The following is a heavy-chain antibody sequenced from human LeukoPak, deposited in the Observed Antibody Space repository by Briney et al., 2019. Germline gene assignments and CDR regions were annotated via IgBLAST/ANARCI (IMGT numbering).Heavy chain of an antibody. CDR3: ARQVPHCSGGSCYFGGRRYYFDY. D-gene: IGHD2-15*01. CDR2: LYCSGST. V-gene: IGHV4-59*08. Sequence: SETLSVTCTVSGGSISSYYWSWIRQPPGKGLEWIGYLYCSGSTNYTPSLKSRVTISVDTSKNQFSLKLSSVTAADTAVYYCARQVPHCSGGSCYFGGRRYYFDYWGQGTLVTVSS. J-gene: IGHJ4*02. CDR1: GGSISSYY.